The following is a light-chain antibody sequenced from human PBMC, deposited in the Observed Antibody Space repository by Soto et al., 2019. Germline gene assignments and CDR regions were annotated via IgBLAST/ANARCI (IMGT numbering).Light chain of an antibody. V-gene: IGLV2-14*03. CDR3: SSYTSGSTRVV. J-gene: IGLJ2*01. CDR2: DVS. Sequence: QSALTQPASVSGSPGQSITISCTGTGSDVGGYNYVSWYQQHPGKAPKVMIYDVSKRSSGISNRFSGSKSGNTASLTISGLQIEDEADYYCSSYTSGSTRVVFGGGTQLTVL. CDR1: GSDVGGYNY.